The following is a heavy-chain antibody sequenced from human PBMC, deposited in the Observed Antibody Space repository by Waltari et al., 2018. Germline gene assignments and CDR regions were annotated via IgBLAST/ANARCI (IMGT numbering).Heavy chain of an antibody. D-gene: IGHD3-22*01. CDR3: ARLYDASAYYNTYRDP. Sequence: QVQLVQSGAEVMKPGASVKVSCKASGYTFSNFGIAWVRQAPGQGLEWMGWSRGYDGDKKEARESEGRITVTTDTSTTTAHMELRSLRSDDTAVYYCARLYDASAYYNTYRDPWGQGALVTVSS. J-gene: IGHJ5*02. CDR1: GYTFSNFG. V-gene: IGHV1-18*01. CDR2: SRGYDGDK.